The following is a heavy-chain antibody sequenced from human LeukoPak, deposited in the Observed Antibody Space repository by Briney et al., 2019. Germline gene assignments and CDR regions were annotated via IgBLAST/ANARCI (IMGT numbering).Heavy chain of an antibody. CDR1: GGSISSYY. D-gene: IGHD3-10*01. Sequence: SETLSLTCAVYGGSISSYYWSWIRQPPGKGLEWIAYISDIGSINYNPSLKSRVTISLDTSKNQFSLKLSSVTAADTAVYYCARGVTMVRGVMNWFDPWGQGTLVTVSS. V-gene: IGHV4-59*12. J-gene: IGHJ5*02. CDR2: ISDIGSI. CDR3: ARGVTMVRGVMNWFDP.